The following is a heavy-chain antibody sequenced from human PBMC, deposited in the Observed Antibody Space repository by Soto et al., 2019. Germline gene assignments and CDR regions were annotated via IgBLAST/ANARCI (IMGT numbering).Heavy chain of an antibody. V-gene: IGHV3-21*06. D-gene: IGHD3-22*01. Sequence: LSCAASGFTFSYYALHWVRRAPGKGLECVSAISGIRDYIRYADSVKGRFTISRDNAKTSLYLQMNSLTAEDTAVYYCAREGVHNYNEYYFDYWGQGTLVTVSS. J-gene: IGHJ4*02. CDR3: AREGVHNYNEYYFDY. CDR1: GFTFSYYA. CDR2: ISGIRDYI.